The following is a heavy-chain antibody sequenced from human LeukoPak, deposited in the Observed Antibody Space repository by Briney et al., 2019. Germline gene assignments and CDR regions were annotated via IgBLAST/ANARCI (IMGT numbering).Heavy chain of an antibody. V-gene: IGHV4-31*03. CDR3: ARGGTTVPVFNY. CDR2: TYYSGST. D-gene: IGHD1-14*01. CDR1: GGSISSGAYY. J-gene: IGHJ4*02. Sequence: SETLSLTCSVSGGSISSGAYYWSWIRQHPGKGLEWIGYTYYSGSTYYNPPLKSRIDISVDTSKDQFSLKLSSVTAADTAVYYCARGGTTVPVFNYWGQGILVTVSS.